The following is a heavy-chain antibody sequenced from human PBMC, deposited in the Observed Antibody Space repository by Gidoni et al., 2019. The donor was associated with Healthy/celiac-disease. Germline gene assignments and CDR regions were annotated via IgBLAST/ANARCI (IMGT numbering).Heavy chain of an antibody. J-gene: IGHJ3*02. V-gene: IGHV4-34*01. D-gene: IGHD2-15*01. Sequence: QVQLQQWGAGLLKPSETLSLTCAVYGGSFSGYYWSWIRQPPGKGLEWIGEINHSGSTNYNPSLKSRVTISVDTSKNQFSLKLSSVTAADTAVYYCARGSKDLGAFDIWGQGTMVTVSS. CDR2: INHSGST. CDR3: ARGSKDLGAFDI. CDR1: GGSFSGYY.